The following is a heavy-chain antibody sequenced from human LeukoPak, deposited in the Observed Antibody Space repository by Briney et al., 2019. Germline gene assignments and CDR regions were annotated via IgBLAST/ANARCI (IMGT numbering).Heavy chain of an antibody. CDR3: ARGRVIVARPELIDY. V-gene: IGHV1-2*02. J-gene: IGHJ4*02. CDR1: GYTLTGYY. D-gene: IGHD6-6*01. CDR2: INPNSGGT. Sequence: GASVKVSSKASGYTLTGYYMHWVRQAPGQGLEGMGWINPNSGGTNYAQKFQGRVTMTRDTSISTAYMELSRLRSDDTAVYYCARGRVIVARPELIDYWGQGTLVTVSS.